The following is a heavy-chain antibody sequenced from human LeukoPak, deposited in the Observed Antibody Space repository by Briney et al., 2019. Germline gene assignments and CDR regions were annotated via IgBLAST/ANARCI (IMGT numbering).Heavy chain of an antibody. CDR1: GGTLMNYA. J-gene: IGHJ4*02. D-gene: IGHD1-1*01. CDR2: IIPFYETT. Sequence: SVKVSCKASGGTLMNYAVKCLRQAPGQWLEWMGGIIPFYETTNFAQKFQGRVTITADETTSTVYMVLSSLRSEDTAVYYCARMQGYAYSDYWGQGTLVTVSS. V-gene: IGHV1-69*13. CDR3: ARMQGYAYSDY.